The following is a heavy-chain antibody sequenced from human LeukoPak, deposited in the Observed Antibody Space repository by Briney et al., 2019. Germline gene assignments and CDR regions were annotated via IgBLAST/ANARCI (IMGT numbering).Heavy chain of an antibody. V-gene: IGHV3-48*01. D-gene: IGHD3-3*01. CDR2: ISSSSSTI. CDR3: ARVQRFLEWLTLDY. CDR1: GFTFSSYS. Sequence: PGGSLRLSCAASGFTFSSYSMNWVRQAPGKGLEWVSYISSSSSTIYYADSVKGRFTISRDNAKNSLYLQMNSLRAEDTAVYYCARVQRFLEWLTLDYWGQGTLVTVSS. J-gene: IGHJ4*02.